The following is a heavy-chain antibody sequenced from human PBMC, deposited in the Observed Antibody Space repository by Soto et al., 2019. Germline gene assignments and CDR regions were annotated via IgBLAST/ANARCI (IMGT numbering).Heavy chain of an antibody. CDR3: ARSKGEIDY. J-gene: IGHJ4*02. V-gene: IGHV6-1*01. CDR2: TYYRSRWYH. D-gene: IGHD3-10*01. Sequence: SQTLSLTCVISGDSVSSNSAAWNWIRQSPSRGLEWLGRTYYRSRWYHDYAISLKSRITINADTTKNQLSLQLNSVTPEDTAVYYCARSKGEIDYWGQGTLVTVSS. CDR1: GDSVSSNSAA.